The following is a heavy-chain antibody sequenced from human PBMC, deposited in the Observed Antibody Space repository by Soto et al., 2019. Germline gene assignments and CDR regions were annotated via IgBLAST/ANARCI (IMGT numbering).Heavy chain of an antibody. Sequence: PSETLSLTCAVSGGCISSSNWWSWVRQPPGKALEWIGAIYHSGSTNYNPSLKSRVTISVDKSKNQFSLKLSSVTAADTAVYYCARGLLEITIFGGVIAPNGMDVWGQGTTVTVSS. CDR2: IYHSGST. CDR1: GGCISSSNW. V-gene: IGHV4-4*02. D-gene: IGHD3-3*01. J-gene: IGHJ6*02. CDR3: ARGLLEITIFGGVIAPNGMDV.